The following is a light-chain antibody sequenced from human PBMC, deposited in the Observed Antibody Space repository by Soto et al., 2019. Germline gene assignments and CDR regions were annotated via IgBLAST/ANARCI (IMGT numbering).Light chain of an antibody. Sequence: QSVLTQPPSASGTPGQRVTISCSGSSSNIGSSSVNWYQQLPGTAPKLLIYNNNQWPSGVPDRFSGSKSGTSASLAISALQSEDEADYYCAAWDVTLNGLYVFGTGTKV. J-gene: IGLJ1*01. CDR3: AAWDVTLNGLYV. CDR1: SSNIGSSS. CDR2: NNN. V-gene: IGLV1-44*01.